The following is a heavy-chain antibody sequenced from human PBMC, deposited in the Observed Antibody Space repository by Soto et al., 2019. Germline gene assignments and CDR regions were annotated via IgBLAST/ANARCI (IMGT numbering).Heavy chain of an antibody. Sequence: EVQLVESGGGLVQPGGSLRLSCAVSGFTFSRNWMHWVRQAPGKGLVWVSRINSDGRSTSYADSVKGRFTISRDNVKDTLYLEMNRLRSDDTAVYYCAAERLQAGAVNLWRQG. J-gene: IGHJ1*01. D-gene: IGHD6-13*01. CDR2: INSDGRST. CDR3: AAERLQAGAVNL. V-gene: IGHV3-74*01. CDR1: GFTFSRNW.